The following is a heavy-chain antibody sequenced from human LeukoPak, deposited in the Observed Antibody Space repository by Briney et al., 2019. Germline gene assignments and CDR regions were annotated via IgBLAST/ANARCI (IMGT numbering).Heavy chain of an antibody. CDR1: GFSISSRYY. CDR3: ARGIVVVAQLGYYFYYMDV. V-gene: IGHV4-61*02. Sequence: SETLSLTCTVSGFSISSRYYWSWIRQPAGKGLEWIGRIYTSGSTNYNPSLKSRVTISGDTSKNQFSLKLSSVTAADAAVYYCARGIVVVAQLGYYFYYMDVWGKGTTVTISS. D-gene: IGHD2-15*01. J-gene: IGHJ6*03. CDR2: IYTSGST.